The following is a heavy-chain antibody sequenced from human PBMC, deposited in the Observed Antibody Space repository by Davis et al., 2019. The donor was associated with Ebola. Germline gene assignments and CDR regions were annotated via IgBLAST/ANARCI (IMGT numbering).Heavy chain of an antibody. CDR1: GGSISSSNW. V-gene: IGHV4-4*02. Sequence: MPSETLSLTCAVSGGSISSSNWWSWVRQPPGKGLEWIGEIYYSGSTYYNPSLKSRVTISVDTSKNQFSLKLSSVTAADTAVYYCASHLGYYYDSSGYYRTNYFDYWGQGTLVTVSS. J-gene: IGHJ4*02. D-gene: IGHD3-22*01. CDR3: ASHLGYYYDSSGYYRTNYFDY. CDR2: IYYSGST.